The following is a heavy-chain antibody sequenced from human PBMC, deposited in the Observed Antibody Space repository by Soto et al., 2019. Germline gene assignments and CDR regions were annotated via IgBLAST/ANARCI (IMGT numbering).Heavy chain of an antibody. V-gene: IGHV3-66*01. Sequence: PGGSLRLSCAASGFNVSSNYMTWVRQAPGKGLEWVSVIYSGGSTYYADSVKARFTISRDNSKNTLYLQMNSLTAEDTAVFYCARAPPFVFGSPWLFSYWGQGTLVTGSS. J-gene: IGHJ4*02. CDR2: IYSGGST. D-gene: IGHD3-16*01. CDR3: ARAPPFVFGSPWLFSY. CDR1: GFNVSSNY.